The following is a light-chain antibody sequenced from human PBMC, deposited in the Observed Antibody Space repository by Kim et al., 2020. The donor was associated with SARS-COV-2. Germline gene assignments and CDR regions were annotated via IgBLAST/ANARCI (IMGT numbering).Light chain of an antibody. J-gene: IGKJ4*01. V-gene: IGKV3-11*01. CDR2: DAS. CDR1: QNMGNV. CDR3: LQRSTWPLT. Sequence: WSPGERATLSGRASQNMGNVLGWYQQRPGQTPRLLIYDASKRAAGIPARFSGSGSGTDFTLTISSLEPEDFGVYYCLQRSTWPLTFGGGTKVDIK.